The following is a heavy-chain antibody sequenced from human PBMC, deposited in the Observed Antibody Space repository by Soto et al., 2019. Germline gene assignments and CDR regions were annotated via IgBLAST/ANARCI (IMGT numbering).Heavy chain of an antibody. J-gene: IGHJ4*02. CDR3: AKDIVLKVYPGNFDY. V-gene: IGHV3-30*18. CDR1: GFTFSSYG. CDR2: ISYDGINE. D-gene: IGHD2-8*01. Sequence: QVQLVESGGGVVQPGRSLRLSCAASGFTFSSYGMHWVRQAPGKGLEWVAVISYDGINEDYADSVKGRFTISRDNSKNTLYLQMNSLRAEDTAVYYCAKDIVLKVYPGNFDYWVQGTLVTVSS.